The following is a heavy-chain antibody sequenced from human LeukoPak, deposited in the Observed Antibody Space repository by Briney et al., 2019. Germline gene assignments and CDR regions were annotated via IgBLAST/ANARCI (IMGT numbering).Heavy chain of an antibody. Sequence: GGSLTLSCAASGFTFSSYAMSWVRPPPRKWMDWVSSITSCEAATYYADSVKGRFTISRDNSDNTLYLQMNSLRAEDTAVYYCAKDRPNYYGSNGHYYKLNGDCWGQGTLVTVSS. CDR2: ITSCEAAT. D-gene: IGHD3-22*01. J-gene: IGHJ4*02. V-gene: IGHV3-23*01. CDR1: GFTFSSYA. CDR3: AKDRPNYYGSNGHYYKLNGDC.